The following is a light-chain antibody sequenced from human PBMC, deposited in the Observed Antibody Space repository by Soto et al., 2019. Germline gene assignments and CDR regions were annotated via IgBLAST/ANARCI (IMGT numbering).Light chain of an antibody. CDR1: SSDVGGYNY. V-gene: IGLV2-8*01. CDR3: SSYAGRSLYV. J-gene: IGLJ1*01. Sequence: QSALTQPPSASGSPGQSVTISCTGTSSDVGGYNYVSWYQQHPGKAPKLMIYEVSKRPSGVPDRFSGSKSGNTASLTVSGLQAEDEGDYYCSSYAGRSLYVFGTGTKLTVL. CDR2: EVS.